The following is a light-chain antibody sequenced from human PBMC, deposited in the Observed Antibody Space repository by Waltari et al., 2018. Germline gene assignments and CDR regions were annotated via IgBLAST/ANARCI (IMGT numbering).Light chain of an antibody. V-gene: IGKV1-5*03. CDR2: TAS. Sequence: DIQMTQSPSTLSASVGDRVTITCRASQSLSGWLAWYQQKPGKAPKLLIYTASALESGVPSRFSGSGSGTQFTLTITSLQPDDLATYYCQQSNSYPYTFGQGTKLEIK. J-gene: IGKJ2*01. CDR1: QSLSGW. CDR3: QQSNSYPYT.